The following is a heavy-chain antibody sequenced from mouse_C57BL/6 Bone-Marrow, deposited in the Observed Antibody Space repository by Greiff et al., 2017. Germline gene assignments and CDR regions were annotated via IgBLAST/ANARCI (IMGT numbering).Heavy chain of an antibody. CDR2: IYPGSGST. V-gene: IGHV1-55*01. Sequence: VQLQQPGAELVKPGASVKMSSKASGYTFTSYWITWVKQRPGQGLEWIGDIYPGSGSTNYNEKFKSKATLTVDTSSSTAYMQLSSLTSEDSAVYYCASDGNWYFDVWGTGTTVTVSS. J-gene: IGHJ1*03. D-gene: IGHD2-1*01. CDR1: GYTFTSYW. CDR3: ASDGNWYFDV.